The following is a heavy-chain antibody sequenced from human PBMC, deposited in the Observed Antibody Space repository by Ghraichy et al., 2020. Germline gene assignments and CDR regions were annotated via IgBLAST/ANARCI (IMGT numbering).Heavy chain of an antibody. CDR1: EFTFDGYP. Sequence: GGSLRLSCAVSEFTFDGYPMTWVRQAPGKGLEWVSTLGADGRSTFYADSVKGRFTISRDKSKRTMYLQMNSLRVDDTAVYYCAKEGGSLGEGAFDVWGQGTKATVSS. CDR2: LGADGRST. CDR3: AKEGGSLGEGAFDV. J-gene: IGHJ3*01. V-gene: IGHV3-23*01. D-gene: IGHD3-10*01.